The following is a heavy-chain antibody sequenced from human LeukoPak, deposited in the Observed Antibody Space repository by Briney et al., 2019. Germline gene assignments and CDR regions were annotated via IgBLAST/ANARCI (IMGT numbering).Heavy chain of an antibody. CDR3: ARLLGPPIWAIEAVAGTSLHWYFDL. D-gene: IGHD6-19*01. J-gene: IGHJ2*01. V-gene: IGHV4-59*08. Sequence: SETLSLTCTVSGGSISSYYWSWIRQPPGKGLEWIGYIYYSGSTNYNPSLKSRVTISVDTSKNQFSLKLSSVTAADTAVYYCARLLGPPIWAIEAVAGTSLHWYFDLWGRGTLVTVSS. CDR2: IYYSGST. CDR1: GGSISSYY.